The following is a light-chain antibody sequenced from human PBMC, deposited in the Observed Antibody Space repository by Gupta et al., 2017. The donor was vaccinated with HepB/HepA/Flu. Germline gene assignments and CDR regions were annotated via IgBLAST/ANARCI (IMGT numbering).Light chain of an antibody. J-gene: IGLJ3*02. CDR1: NSNIGNNY. Sequence: RTGTISCSGSNSNIGNNYVSWYQQFPGTAPKLLIYDNNKRPSGIPDRFSGSKSGTSATLGITGRQTGDEADYYCGTGDSSLNGGVFGGGTKLTVL. CDR2: DNN. V-gene: IGLV1-51*01. CDR3: GTGDSSLNGGV.